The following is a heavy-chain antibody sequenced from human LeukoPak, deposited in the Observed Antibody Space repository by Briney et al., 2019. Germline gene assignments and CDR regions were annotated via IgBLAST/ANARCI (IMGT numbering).Heavy chain of an antibody. D-gene: IGHD1-26*01. CDR3: AKARWEPNFDY. CDR1: GFTFDDYA. Sequence: GGSLRLSCAASGFTFDDYAMHWVRQGPGKSLEWVSLINENGDIAYYGDSVRGRFTVSRDNAKNSLYLQMNSLTTEDTALYYCAKARWEPNFDYWGQGTLVTGSS. CDR2: INENGDIA. J-gene: IGHJ4*02. V-gene: IGHV3-43*02.